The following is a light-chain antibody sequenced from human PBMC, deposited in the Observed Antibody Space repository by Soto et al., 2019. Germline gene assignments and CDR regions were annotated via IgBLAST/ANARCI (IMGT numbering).Light chain of an antibody. CDR2: EVS. V-gene: IGLV2-14*01. J-gene: IGLJ2*01. CDR1: SSDVGGYNY. Sequence: QSALTQPASVSGSPGQSITISCTGTSSDVGGYNYVSWYQQHPGKAPKLMIYEVSNRPSGVSNRFSGSKSGNTAFLTISGLQAEDEADYYCCSYTSSTTPLFGGGTKLTVL. CDR3: CSYTSSTTPL.